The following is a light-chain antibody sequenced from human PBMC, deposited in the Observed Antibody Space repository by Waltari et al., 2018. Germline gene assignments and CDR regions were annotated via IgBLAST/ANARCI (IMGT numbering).Light chain of an antibody. V-gene: IGLV1-47*01. CDR2: SNS. J-gene: IGLJ2*01. CDR1: DSNIAVNY. Sequence: VLTQPPSASATPGQRVTFSVSGSDSNIAVNYVYWYQQVPGRAPKLLIFSNSQRPSGVPDRFSGSKSGTSASLAITGLRSEDDAYYYCAAWDDALSGSLVFGGGTKLTVL. CDR3: AAWDDALSGSLV.